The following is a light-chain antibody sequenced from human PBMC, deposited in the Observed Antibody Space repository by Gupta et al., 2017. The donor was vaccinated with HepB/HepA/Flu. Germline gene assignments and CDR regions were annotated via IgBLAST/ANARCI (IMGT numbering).Light chain of an antibody. CDR1: HSVGSSY. CDR2: GAS. CDR3: QHYASSPYP. V-gene: IGKV3-20*01. J-gene: IGKJ2*01. Sequence: DIVLTQSPGTLSLSLGESAALPCRASHSVGSSYVAWYQQKPGQAPRLLVYGASSRATGIPDRFSGSGSVTDFTLTISRLEPEDFAVYYCQHYASSPYPFGQGTKLEIK.